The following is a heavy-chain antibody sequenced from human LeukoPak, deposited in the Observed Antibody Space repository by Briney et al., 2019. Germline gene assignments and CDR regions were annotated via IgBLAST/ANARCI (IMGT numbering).Heavy chain of an antibody. V-gene: IGHV4-59*01. CDR2: VSSTGNT. CDR3: ARPYHGHSVGDAYDV. Sequence: PSETLSLTCTVARVSINDYYWTWIRQPPGKGLEWIGYVSSTGNTNSNPSLRSRVSMSIDASKKQFSLRLNSVTAADTAVYYCARPYHGHSVGDAYDVWGQGTLVTVSS. J-gene: IGHJ3*01. CDR1: RVSINDYY. D-gene: IGHD4-17*01.